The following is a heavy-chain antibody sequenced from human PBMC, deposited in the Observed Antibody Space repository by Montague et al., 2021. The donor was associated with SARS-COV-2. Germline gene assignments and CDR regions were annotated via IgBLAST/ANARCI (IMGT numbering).Heavy chain of an antibody. J-gene: IGHJ5*02. CDR2: IYYRGST. Sequence: SETLSLTCTVSGGSINSDYWSWIRQPPGKGLEWIGYIYYRGSTNYNPSLKSRVTISVDTSKNQFSLKLISVTAADTAVYYCVREDRWNWFDPWGQGILVTVSS. CDR1: GGSINSDY. CDR3: VREDRWNWFDP. D-gene: IGHD5-24*01. V-gene: IGHV4-59*01.